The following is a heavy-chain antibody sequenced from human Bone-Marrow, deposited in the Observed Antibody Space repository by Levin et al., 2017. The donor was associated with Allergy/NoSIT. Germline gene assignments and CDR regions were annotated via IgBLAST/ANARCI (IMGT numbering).Heavy chain of an antibody. CDR1: GYTFTGYY. V-gene: IGHV1-2*02. CDR2: INPNSGGT. J-gene: IGHJ6*02. Sequence: GASVKVSCKASGYTFTGYYMHWVRQAPGQGLEWMGWINPNSGGTNYAQKFQGRVTMTRDTSISTAYMELSRLRSDDTAVYYCARGEGYCSGGSCREEYYYGMDGWGQGTTVTVSS. D-gene: IGHD2-15*01. CDR3: ARGEGYCSGGSCREEYYYGMDG.